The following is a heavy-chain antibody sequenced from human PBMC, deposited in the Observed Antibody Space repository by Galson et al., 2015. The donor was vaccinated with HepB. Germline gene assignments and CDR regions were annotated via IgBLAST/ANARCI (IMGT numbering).Heavy chain of an antibody. CDR3: AKVNEGYYQGALDY. CDR1: GFTFSSYA. Sequence: SLRLSCAASGFTFSSYAMSWVRQAPGKGLEWVSAISGSGGSTYYADSVKGRFTISRDNSKNTLYLQMNSLRAEDTAVYYCAKVNEGYYQGALDYWGQGTLVTVSS. CDR2: ISGSGGST. D-gene: IGHD3-22*01. J-gene: IGHJ4*02. V-gene: IGHV3-23*01.